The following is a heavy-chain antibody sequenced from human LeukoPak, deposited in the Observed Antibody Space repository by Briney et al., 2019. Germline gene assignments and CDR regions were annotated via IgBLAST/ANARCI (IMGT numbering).Heavy chain of an antibody. D-gene: IGHD2-2*02. V-gene: IGHV3-23*01. J-gene: IGHJ4*02. Sequence: GGSLRLSCAASGFTFSSYAMSWVRQAPGKGLEWVSGISGSGGSTYYADSVKGRFTISRDNSKNTLYLQMNSLRAEDAAVYYCAKGYCRGISCYSDYWGQGTLVTVSS. CDR1: GFTFSSYA. CDR3: AKGYCRGISCYSDY. CDR2: ISGSGGST.